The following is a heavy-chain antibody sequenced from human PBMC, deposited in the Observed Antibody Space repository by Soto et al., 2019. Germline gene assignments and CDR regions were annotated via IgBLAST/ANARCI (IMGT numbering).Heavy chain of an antibody. CDR1: GYSFTTYW. D-gene: IGHD1-1*01. CDR2: IYPSDSDT. V-gene: IGHV5-51*03. CDR3: ARKTGAQGPMDY. J-gene: IGHJ4*02. Sequence: EVQLVQSGAEVKKPGESLKISCKGSGYSFTTYWIGWVRQMPGKGLEWMGIIYPSDSDTRYSPSFQGQVTISVDKSISSACLQWSSLKASDTAIYYCARKTGAQGPMDYWGQGTLVTVSS.